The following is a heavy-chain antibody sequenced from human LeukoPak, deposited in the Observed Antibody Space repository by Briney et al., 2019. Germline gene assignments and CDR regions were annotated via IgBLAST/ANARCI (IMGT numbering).Heavy chain of an antibody. D-gene: IGHD3-22*01. CDR2: ISGGGGST. V-gene: IGHV3-23*01. CDR1: GFTFSSYA. Sequence: PGASLRLSCAASGFTFSSYAMSWVRQAPGKGLEWVSAISGGGGSTYYADSVKGRFTISRDNSKNTLYLQMNSLRAEDTAVYYCAKSLSGYLGSFYYFDYWGQGTLVTVSS. J-gene: IGHJ4*02. CDR3: AKSLSGYLGSFYYFDY.